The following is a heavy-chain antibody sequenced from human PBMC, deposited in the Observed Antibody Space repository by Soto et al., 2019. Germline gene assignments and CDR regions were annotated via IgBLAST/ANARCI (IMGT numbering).Heavy chain of an antibody. D-gene: IGHD4-4*01. Sequence: QVPLVQSGAEVKKPGASVKVSCKASGYTFAGYAMHWVRQAPGQRLEWMGWINGGNGYTKYSQKFQGRVTITRDTSASTAYMELSSLTSEDTAVYYCARGLYSNPPVDYWGQGTLVTVSS. CDR2: INGGNGYT. CDR1: GYTFAGYA. J-gene: IGHJ4*02. CDR3: ARGLYSNPPVDY. V-gene: IGHV1-3*01.